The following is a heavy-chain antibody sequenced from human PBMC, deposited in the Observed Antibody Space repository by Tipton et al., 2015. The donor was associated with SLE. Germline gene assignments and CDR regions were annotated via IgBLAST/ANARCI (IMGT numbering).Heavy chain of an antibody. CDR2: ISGSSAHI. CDR1: GFTFSSHT. CDR3: AKAAGTTMPHFDY. J-gene: IGHJ4*02. Sequence: GSLRLSCAASGFTFSSHTINWVRQAPGKGLEWVSSISGSSAHIFYADSVKGRFTISRDNAKNSLYLQMNSLKSEDTAMYYCAKAAGTTMPHFDYWGQGTLVTVSS. D-gene: IGHD1/OR15-1a*01. V-gene: IGHV3-21*04.